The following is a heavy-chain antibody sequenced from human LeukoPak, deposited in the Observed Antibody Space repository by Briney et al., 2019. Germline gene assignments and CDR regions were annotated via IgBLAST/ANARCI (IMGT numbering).Heavy chain of an antibody. V-gene: IGHV4-34*01. J-gene: IGHJ6*03. CDR1: GGSFSGYY. CDR3: ARRYYDFWSGGYYYYMDV. CDR2: INHSGST. Sequence: SETLSPTCAVYGGSFSGYYWSWIRQPPGKGLEWIGEINHSGSTNYNPSLKSRVTISVDTSKNQFSLKLSSVTAADTAVYYCARRYYDFWSGGYYYYMDVWGKGTTVTVSS. D-gene: IGHD3-3*01.